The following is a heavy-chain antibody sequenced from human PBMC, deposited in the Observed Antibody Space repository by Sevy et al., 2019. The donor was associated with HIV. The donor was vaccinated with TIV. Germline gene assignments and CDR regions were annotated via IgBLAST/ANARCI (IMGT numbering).Heavy chain of an antibody. CDR3: ARDSYYYDSSGFDHAFDI. J-gene: IGHJ3*02. Sequence: ASVKVSCKASGYTFTSYGISWVRQAPGQGLEWMGWISAYNGNTNYAQKLQGRVTMTTDTSTSTAYMELRSLGSDDTAVYYCARDSYYYDSSGFDHAFDIWGQGTMVTVSS. CDR2: ISAYNGNT. CDR1: GYTFTSYG. D-gene: IGHD3-22*01. V-gene: IGHV1-18*01.